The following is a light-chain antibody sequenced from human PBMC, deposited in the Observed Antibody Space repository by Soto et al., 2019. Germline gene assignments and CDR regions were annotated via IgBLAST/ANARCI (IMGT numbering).Light chain of an antibody. V-gene: IGKV1-39*01. CDR2: AAS. Sequence: DIQMAQSPSSLSASVGDRVTITCRASQSISSYLNWYQQKPGKAPKLLIYAASSLQSGVPSRFSGSGSGTAFPLTISSLQPEDFATYYCQQSYSTQFTFGPGTKVDIK. CDR3: QQSYSTQFT. J-gene: IGKJ3*01. CDR1: QSISSY.